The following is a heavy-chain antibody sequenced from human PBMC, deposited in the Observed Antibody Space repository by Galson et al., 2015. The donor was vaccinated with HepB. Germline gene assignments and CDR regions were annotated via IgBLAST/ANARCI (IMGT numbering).Heavy chain of an antibody. Sequence: LRLSCAASGFTFGSYAMHWVRQAPGKGLEWVAVISYDGSNKYYADSVKGRFTIPRDNSKNTLYLQMNSLRAEDTAVYYCASPGVVPAASRVNYYYYGMDVWGQGTTVTVSS. V-gene: IGHV3-30*04. J-gene: IGHJ6*02. CDR1: GFTFGSYA. CDR2: ISYDGSNK. D-gene: IGHD2-2*01. CDR3: ASPGVVPAASRVNYYYYGMDV.